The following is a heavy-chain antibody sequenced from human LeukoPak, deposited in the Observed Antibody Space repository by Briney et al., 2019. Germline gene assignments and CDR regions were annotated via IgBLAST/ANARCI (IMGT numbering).Heavy chain of an antibody. Sequence: PSETLSLTCTVSGGSISSSSYYWSWIRQPPGKALEWIAHIYYSGSTHYNPSLKSRVTISVDTSKNQFSLKLSSVTAADTAVYYCARLYALGSPSFDYWGQGTLVTVSS. CDR2: IYYSGST. J-gene: IGHJ4*02. V-gene: IGHV4-61*05. CDR1: GGSISSSSYY. CDR3: ARLYALGSPSFDY. D-gene: IGHD3-10*01.